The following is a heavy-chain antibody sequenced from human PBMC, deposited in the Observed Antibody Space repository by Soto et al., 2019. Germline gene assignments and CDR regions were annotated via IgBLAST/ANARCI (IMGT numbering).Heavy chain of an antibody. Sequence: SVKVSCKASGGTFSSYAISWVRQAPGQGLEWMGGIIPIFGTANYAQKFQGRVTITADESTSTAYMELSSLRSEDTALYYCARCMTTVTTPYYYGMDVWGQGTTVTVSS. CDR2: IIPIFGTA. CDR1: GGTFSSYA. J-gene: IGHJ6*02. CDR3: ARCMTTVTTPYYYGMDV. D-gene: IGHD4-4*01. V-gene: IGHV1-69*13.